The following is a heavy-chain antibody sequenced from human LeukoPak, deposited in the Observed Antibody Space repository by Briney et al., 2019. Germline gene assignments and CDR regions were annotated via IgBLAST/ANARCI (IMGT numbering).Heavy chain of an antibody. CDR3: AREGYSSMWYQEY. CDR1: GFTFSSYS. J-gene: IGHJ4*01. CDR2: ISSGSSTT. Sequence: GGSLRLSCAASGFTFSSYSMNWVRQAPGKGLEWVSYISSGSSTTYYADSVKGRFTISRDNAKSSLYLQMNSLRVQDTAVYCCAREGYSSMWYQEYWGHGTLVTVSS. D-gene: IGHD6-13*01. V-gene: IGHV3-48*01.